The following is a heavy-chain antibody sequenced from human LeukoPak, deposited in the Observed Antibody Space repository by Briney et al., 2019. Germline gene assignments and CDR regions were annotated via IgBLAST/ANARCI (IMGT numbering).Heavy chain of an antibody. Sequence: GGSLRLSCVASGFTFSSYAMSWVRQAPGKGLEWVSAISGSGGSTYYADSVKGRFTISRDNSKNTLYLQMNSLRAEDTAVYYCAKGRYDFWSGYYPEYYFDYWGQGTLVTVSS. CDR2: ISGSGGST. CDR1: GFTFSSYA. J-gene: IGHJ4*02. D-gene: IGHD3-3*01. CDR3: AKGRYDFWSGYYPEYYFDY. V-gene: IGHV3-23*01.